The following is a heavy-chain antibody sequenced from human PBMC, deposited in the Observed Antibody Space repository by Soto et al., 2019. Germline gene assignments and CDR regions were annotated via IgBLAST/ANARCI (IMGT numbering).Heavy chain of an antibody. D-gene: IGHD2-15*01. CDR1: GGSVDRGDYY. Sequence: LSLTCTVSGGSVDRGDYYWTWIRQPPGKGLEWIAYMSYSGTTHYNPSLRTRVIVSLDTSMNQFSLKLSSVAAADTAVYFCARYCSGGTCQYAFDIWGQGTMVTVSS. CDR2: MSYSGTT. CDR3: ARYCSGGTCQYAFDI. J-gene: IGHJ3*02. V-gene: IGHV4-30-4*01.